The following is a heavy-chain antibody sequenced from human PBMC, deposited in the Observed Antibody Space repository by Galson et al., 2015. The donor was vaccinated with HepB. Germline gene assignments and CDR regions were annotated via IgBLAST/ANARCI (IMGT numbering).Heavy chain of an antibody. CDR1: GYTFTSYG. V-gene: IGHV1-18*04. CDR3: ARVLLGTMVRGVMPD. J-gene: IGHJ4*02. Sequence: SVKVSCKASGYTFTSYGISWVRQAPGRGLEWMGWISAYNGNTNYAQKLQGRVTMTTDTSTSTAYMELRSPRSDDTAVYYCARVLLGTMVRGVMPDWGQGTLVTVSS. CDR2: ISAYNGNT. D-gene: IGHD3-10*01.